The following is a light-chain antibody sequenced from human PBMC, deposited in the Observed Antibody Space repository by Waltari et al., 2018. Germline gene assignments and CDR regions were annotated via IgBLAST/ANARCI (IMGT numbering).Light chain of an antibody. V-gene: IGLV1-44*01. Sequence: QSVLTQPPSASGTPGQRVTMSCSGSSSNIGRNTVTWYQQLPGTAPKLLIYIDNQRPPGVPDRFSGSRSGTSASLAISGLQSEDEADYHCATWDDSLNAWVFGGGTKLTVL. J-gene: IGLJ3*02. CDR3: ATWDDSLNAWV. CDR1: SSNIGRNT. CDR2: IDN.